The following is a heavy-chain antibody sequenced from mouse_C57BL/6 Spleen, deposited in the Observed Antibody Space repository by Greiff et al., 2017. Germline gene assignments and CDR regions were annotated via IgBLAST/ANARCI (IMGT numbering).Heavy chain of an antibody. J-gene: IGHJ3*01. Sequence: QVQLQQSGAELVKPGASVKISCKASGYAFSSYWMNWVKQRPGKGLEWIGQIYPGDGDTNYNGKFKGKATLNADNSSSTAYMQLSSLTSEDSAVYFCARGDDVEEGFAYWGQGTLVTVSA. CDR3: ARGDDVEEGFAY. D-gene: IGHD2-3*01. CDR1: GYAFSSYW. V-gene: IGHV1-80*01. CDR2: IYPGDGDT.